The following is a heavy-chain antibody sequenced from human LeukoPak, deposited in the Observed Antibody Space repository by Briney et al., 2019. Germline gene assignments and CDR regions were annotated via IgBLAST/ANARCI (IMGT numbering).Heavy chain of an antibody. V-gene: IGHV4-34*01. Sequence: KTSETLSLTCAVYGGSFSGYYWSWIRQPPGKGLEWIGEINHSGSTNYNPSLKSRVTMSVDTSKNQLSLKLSSVTAADTAVYYCARARLGELSLFDYWGQGILVTVSS. CDR3: ARARLGELSLFDY. J-gene: IGHJ4*02. CDR1: GGSFSGYY. D-gene: IGHD3-16*02. CDR2: INHSGST.